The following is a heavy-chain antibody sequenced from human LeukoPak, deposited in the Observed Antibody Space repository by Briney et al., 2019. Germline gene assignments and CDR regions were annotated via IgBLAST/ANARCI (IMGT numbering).Heavy chain of an antibody. CDR1: GFTFSSYA. J-gene: IGHJ4*02. D-gene: IGHD6-13*01. V-gene: IGHV3-23*01. CDR3: AKAYNSSSKRTFDY. Sequence: GGSLRLSCAASGFTFSSYAMSWVRQAPGKGLEWVSAITGSGGSTYYADSVKGRFTISRDNSKNTLYLQVNSLRAEDTAIYYCAKAYNSSSKRTFDYWGQGTLVTVSS. CDR2: ITGSGGST.